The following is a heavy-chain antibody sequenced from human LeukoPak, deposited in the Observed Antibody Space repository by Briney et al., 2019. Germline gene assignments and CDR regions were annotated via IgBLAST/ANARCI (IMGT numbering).Heavy chain of an antibody. V-gene: IGHV4-34*01. CDR2: INHSGST. Sequence: SETLSLTCAVYGGSFSGYYWSWIRQPPGKGLEWIGEINHSGSTNHNPSLKSRVTISVDTSKNQFSLKLSSVTAADTAVYYCARGTGYCSGGSCYRRYYYGMDVWGQGTTVTVSS. J-gene: IGHJ6*02. CDR3: ARGTGYCSGGSCYRRYYYGMDV. CDR1: GGSFSGYY. D-gene: IGHD2-15*01.